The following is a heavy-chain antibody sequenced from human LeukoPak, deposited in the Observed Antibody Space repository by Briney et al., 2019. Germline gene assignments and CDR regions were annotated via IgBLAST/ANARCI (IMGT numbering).Heavy chain of an antibody. V-gene: IGHV4-34*01. CDR3: ARASSAYYYDSSGYYVYYYYGMDV. D-gene: IGHD3-22*01. CDR1: GWSFSGYY. Sequence: PSETLSLTCAVYGWSFSGYYWSWIRQPPGKGLEWIGEINHSGSTNYNPSLKSRVTISVDTSKNQFSLKLSSVTAADTAVYYCARASSAYYYDSSGYYVYYYYGMDVWGQGTTVTVSS. CDR2: INHSGST. J-gene: IGHJ6*02.